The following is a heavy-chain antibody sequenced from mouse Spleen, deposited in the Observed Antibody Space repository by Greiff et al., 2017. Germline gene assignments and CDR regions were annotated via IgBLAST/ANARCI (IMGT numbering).Heavy chain of an antibody. J-gene: IGHJ2*01. D-gene: IGHD1-1*01. CDR3: TRDRGSNRRYYFDY. V-gene: IGHV1S81*02. Sequence: QVQLQQSGAELVKPGASVKLSCKASGYTFTSYYMYWVKQRPGQGLEWIGEINPSNGGTNFNEKFKSKATLTVDKSSSTAYMQLSSLTSEDSAVYYCTRDRGSNRRYYFDYWGQGTTLTVSS. CDR2: INPSNGGT. CDR1: GYTFTSYY.